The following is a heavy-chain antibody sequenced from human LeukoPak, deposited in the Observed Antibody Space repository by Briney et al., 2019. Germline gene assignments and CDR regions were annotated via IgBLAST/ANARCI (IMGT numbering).Heavy chain of an antibody. J-gene: IGHJ4*02. CDR1: GYSISSGFY. Sequence: PSETLSLTCTVSGYSISSGFYWGWIRQPPGKGLEWIGSIYHSGSTYYNPSLKSRLTISVDTSKNQFSLKLDSVTAADTAVYYCARGRRPLLWFGELPCYFDYWGQGTLVTVSS. CDR2: IYHSGST. V-gene: IGHV4-38-2*02. CDR3: ARGRRPLLWFGELPCYFDY. D-gene: IGHD3-10*01.